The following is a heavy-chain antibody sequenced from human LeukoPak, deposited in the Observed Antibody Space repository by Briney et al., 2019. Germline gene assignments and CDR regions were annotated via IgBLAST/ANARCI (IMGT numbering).Heavy chain of an antibody. CDR2: IGSSSSHI. J-gene: IGHJ4*02. D-gene: IGHD6-6*01. Sequence: KTGGSLRLSCTGSGFTFGDYAMSWVRQAPGKGLEWVSSIGSSSSHIYYADSVKGRFTISRDNARNSLYLQMNSLRAEDTAVYYCARLGYSSSLPDYWGRGTLVTVSS. V-gene: IGHV3-21*01. CDR1: GFTFGDYA. CDR3: ARLGYSSSLPDY.